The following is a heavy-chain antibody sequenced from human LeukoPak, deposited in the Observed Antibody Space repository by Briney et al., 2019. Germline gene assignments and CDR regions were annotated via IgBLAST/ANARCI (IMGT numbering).Heavy chain of an antibody. D-gene: IGHD3-10*01. J-gene: IGHJ6*02. V-gene: IGHV3-33*01. CDR3: VREPSDGNRGSGSLTYGMDV. Sequence: GGSLRLSCAASGFTFSSYGMHWVRQAPGKGLEWVAVIWYDGSNKYYADSVKGRFTISRDNSKNTLYLQMNSLRAEDTAVYYCVREPSDGNRGSGSLTYGMDVWGQGTTVTVSS. CDR2: IWYDGSNK. CDR1: GFTFSSYG.